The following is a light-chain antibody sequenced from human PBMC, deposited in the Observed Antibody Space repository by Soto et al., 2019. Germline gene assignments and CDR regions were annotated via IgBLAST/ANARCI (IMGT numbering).Light chain of an antibody. J-gene: IGLJ3*02. CDR3: SSYAGTVTLV. V-gene: IGLV2-23*02. Sequence: QSALTQPASVSGSPGQSITISCTGTSGDVAIYDLVSWYQQYPGKAPQLIIYEVTKRPSGVSNRFSGSKPSNTASLTISGLQAEDEGDYYCSSYAGTVTLVFGGGTKVTVL. CDR1: SGDVAIYDL. CDR2: EVT.